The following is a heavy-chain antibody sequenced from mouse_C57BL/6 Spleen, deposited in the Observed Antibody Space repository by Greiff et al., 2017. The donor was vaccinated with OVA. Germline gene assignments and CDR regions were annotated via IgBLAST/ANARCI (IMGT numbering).Heavy chain of an antibody. CDR1: GYAFSSYW. CDR3: ARSGGSTMVTTRKNYFDY. Sequence: QVQLKQSGAELVKPGASVKISCKASGYAFSSYWMNWVKQRPGKGLEWIGQIYPGDGDTNYNGKFKGKATLTADKSSSTAYMQLSSLTSEDSAVYFCARSGGSTMVTTRKNYFDYWGQGTTLTVSS. J-gene: IGHJ2*01. V-gene: IGHV1-80*01. D-gene: IGHD2-2*01. CDR2: IYPGDGDT.